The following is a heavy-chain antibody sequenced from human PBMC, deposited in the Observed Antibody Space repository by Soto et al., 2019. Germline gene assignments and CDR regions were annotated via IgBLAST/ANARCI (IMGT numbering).Heavy chain of an antibody. V-gene: IGHV3-11*01. Sequence: PGGSLRLSCAASGFTFSDYYMSWIRQAPGKGLEWVSYISSSGSTIYYADSVKGRFTISRDNAKNSLYLQMNSLRAEDTAVYYCARGGTAGGAAALYYYYGMDVWGQGTTVTVSS. J-gene: IGHJ6*02. CDR3: ARGGTAGGAAALYYYYGMDV. CDR1: GFTFSDYY. D-gene: IGHD6-13*01. CDR2: ISSSGSTI.